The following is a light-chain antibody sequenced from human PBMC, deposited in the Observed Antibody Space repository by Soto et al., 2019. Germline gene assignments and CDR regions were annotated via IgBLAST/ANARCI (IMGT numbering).Light chain of an antibody. Sequence: QLVLTQSPSASASLGASVKLTCTLSSGHSSYAIAWHQQQPEKGPRFLMKVNSDGSYTKGDGIPDRFSGSSSGAERHLTISSLQSEDEADYYCQTWGTGIHVVFGGGTKVTVL. J-gene: IGLJ2*01. CDR1: SGHSSYA. CDR2: VNSDGSY. CDR3: QTWGTGIHVV. V-gene: IGLV4-69*01.